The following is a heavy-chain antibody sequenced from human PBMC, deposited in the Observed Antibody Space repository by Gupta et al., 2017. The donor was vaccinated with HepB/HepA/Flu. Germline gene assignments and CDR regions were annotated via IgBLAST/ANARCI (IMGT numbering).Heavy chain of an antibody. Sequence: QVQLQQWGAGLLKPSETLSLTCAVYGGSFSGYYWSWIRQPPGKGLEWIGEINHSGSTNYNPSLKRRVTISVDTSKNQFSLKLSSVTAADTAVYYCARGQGGLFDYWGQGTLVTVSA. CDR2: INHSGST. D-gene: IGHD3/OR15-3a*01. CDR1: GGSFSGYY. CDR3: ARGQGGLFDY. V-gene: IGHV4-34*01. J-gene: IGHJ4*02.